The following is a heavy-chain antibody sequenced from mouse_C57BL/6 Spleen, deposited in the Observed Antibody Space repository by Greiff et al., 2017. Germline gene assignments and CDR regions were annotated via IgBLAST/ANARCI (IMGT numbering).Heavy chain of an antibody. CDR2: IYPGDGDT. J-gene: IGHJ2*01. Sequence: VKLQESGPELVKPGASVKISCKASGYAFSSSWMNWVKQRPGKGLEWIGRIYPGDGDTNYNGKFKGKATLTADKSSSTAYMQLSSLTSEDSAVYFCAGGQLRLLDYWGQGTTLTVSS. D-gene: IGHD3-2*02. CDR1: GYAFSSSW. V-gene: IGHV1-82*01. CDR3: AGGQLRLLDY.